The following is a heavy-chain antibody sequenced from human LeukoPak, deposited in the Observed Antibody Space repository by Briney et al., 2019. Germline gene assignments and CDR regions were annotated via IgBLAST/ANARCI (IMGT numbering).Heavy chain of an antibody. CDR3: AKQWLHPNEYFQH. D-gene: IGHD6-19*01. Sequence: GGALRLSCAASGFTFSSYAMSWVRQAPAKALEWVSGISGSGGSTSYADSVKARFTISRDTSKNTLFLQMNSLRAEDTAVYYCAKQWLHPNEYFQHWGQGTLVTVSS. CDR1: GFTFSSYA. J-gene: IGHJ1*01. CDR2: ISGSGGST. V-gene: IGHV3-23*01.